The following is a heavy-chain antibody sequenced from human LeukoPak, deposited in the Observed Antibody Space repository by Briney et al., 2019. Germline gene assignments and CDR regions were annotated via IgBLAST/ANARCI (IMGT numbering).Heavy chain of an antibody. CDR2: IFYTGTT. J-gene: IGHJ4*02. CDR1: GGSVSGYY. CDR3: ARHDVVPVIRRGLDF. V-gene: IGHV4-59*08. D-gene: IGHD2-21*02. Sequence: PSETLSLTCTVSGGSVSGYYWSWIRQPPGKGLEYIGYIFYTGTTLYSPSLKTRVTMSVDTSENQFSLKLSSVTAADTAVYYCARHDVVPVIRRGLDFWGQGTLVTVSS.